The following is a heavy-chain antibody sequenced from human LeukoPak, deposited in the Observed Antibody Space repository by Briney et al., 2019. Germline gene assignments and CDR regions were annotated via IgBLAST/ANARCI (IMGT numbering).Heavy chain of an antibody. V-gene: IGHV4-59*01. Sequence: SETLSLTCTVSGGSISSYYWSWIRQPPGKGLEWIGYIYYSGSTNYNPSLKSRVTISVDTSKNQFSLKLGSVTAADTAVYYCARGEMATKDAFDIWGQGTMDTVSS. CDR2: IYYSGST. J-gene: IGHJ3*02. CDR1: GGSISSYY. D-gene: IGHD5-24*01. CDR3: ARGEMATKDAFDI.